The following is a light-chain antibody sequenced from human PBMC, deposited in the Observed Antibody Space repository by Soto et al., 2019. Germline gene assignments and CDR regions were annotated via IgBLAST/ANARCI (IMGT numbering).Light chain of an antibody. Sequence: EIVLTQSPGTLSLSPGERATLSCRASQSVSSSYLAWYQQKPGQAPRLLIYGASSRAIDIPDRFSGSGSGTDFTLIISRLEPEDFAVYYCQMYGGCPFTVGPGTIVDIK. CDR1: QSVSSSY. CDR2: GAS. J-gene: IGKJ3*01. V-gene: IGKV3-20*01. CDR3: QMYGGCPFT.